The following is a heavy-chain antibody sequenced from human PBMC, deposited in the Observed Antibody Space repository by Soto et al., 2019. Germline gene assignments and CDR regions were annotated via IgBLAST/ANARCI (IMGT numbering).Heavy chain of an antibody. CDR1: GFTFDDYT. D-gene: IGHD4-17*01. Sequence: EVQLVESGGVVVQPGGSLRLSCAASGFTFDDYTMHWVRQAPGKGLEWVSLISWDGGSTYYADSVKGRFTISRDNSKNSLYLQMNSLRTEDTALYYCAKDTTDYGGPIDYWGPGTLVTVSS. V-gene: IGHV3-43*01. CDR3: AKDTTDYGGPIDY. CDR2: ISWDGGST. J-gene: IGHJ4*02.